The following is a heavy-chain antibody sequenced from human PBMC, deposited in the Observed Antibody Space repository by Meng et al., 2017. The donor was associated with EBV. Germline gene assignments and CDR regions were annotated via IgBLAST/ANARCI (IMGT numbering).Heavy chain of an antibody. CDR2: ISAYNGNT. D-gene: IGHD5-12*01. V-gene: IGHV1-18*01. Sequence: GPELMSPGPSWKAPCKASGYTFTIYGISWVRQAPGPGLEWMGWISAYNGNTNYAQKLQGRVTMTTDTSTSTAYMELRSLRSDDTAVYYCARETSGYDFNWFDPWGQGTLVTVSS. CDR1: GYTFTIYG. CDR3: ARETSGYDFNWFDP. J-gene: IGHJ5*02.